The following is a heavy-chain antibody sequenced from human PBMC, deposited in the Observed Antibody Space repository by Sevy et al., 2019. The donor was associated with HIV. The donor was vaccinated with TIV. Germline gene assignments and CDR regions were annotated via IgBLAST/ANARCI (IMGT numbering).Heavy chain of an antibody. Sequence: GGSLRLSCAASGFTFSSYWMSWVRQAPGKGLEWVANIKQDGSEKYYVDSVKGRFTISRDDAKNSLYLQMNSLRAEDTAVYYCARDIVVVPAAPKYYYYYYMDVWGKGTTVTVSS. CDR1: GFTFSSYW. CDR3: ARDIVVVPAAPKYYYYYYMDV. J-gene: IGHJ6*03. D-gene: IGHD2-2*01. V-gene: IGHV3-7*03. CDR2: IKQDGSEK.